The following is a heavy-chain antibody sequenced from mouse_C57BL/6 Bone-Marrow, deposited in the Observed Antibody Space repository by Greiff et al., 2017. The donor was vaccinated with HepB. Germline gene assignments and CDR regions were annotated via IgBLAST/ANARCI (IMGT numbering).Heavy chain of an antibody. CDR3: ARGASNYGSRAGFAY. CDR1: GYTFTSYG. Sequence: ESGAELARPGASVKLSCKASGYTFTSYGISWVKQRTGQGLEWIGEIYPRSGNTYYNEKFKGKATLTADKSSSTAYMELRSLTSEDSAVYFCARGASNYGSRAGFAYWGQGTLVTVSA. J-gene: IGHJ3*01. D-gene: IGHD1-1*01. V-gene: IGHV1-81*01. CDR2: IYPRSGNT.